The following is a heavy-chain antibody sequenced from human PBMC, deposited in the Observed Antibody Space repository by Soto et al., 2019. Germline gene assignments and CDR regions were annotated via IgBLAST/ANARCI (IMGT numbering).Heavy chain of an antibody. CDR1: GGSISGYY. Sequence: SETLSLTCTVSGGSISGYYWSWIRQPPGEGLEWIGYMDNTGSTVYNPSFKSRVPISVDTSKNQFSLKLNSVTAADTAVYYCARDLWGYCGTDCYPLDVWGQGTTVTVS. CDR3: ARDLWGYCGTDCYPLDV. J-gene: IGHJ6*02. CDR2: MDNTGST. D-gene: IGHD2-21*02. V-gene: IGHV4-59*01.